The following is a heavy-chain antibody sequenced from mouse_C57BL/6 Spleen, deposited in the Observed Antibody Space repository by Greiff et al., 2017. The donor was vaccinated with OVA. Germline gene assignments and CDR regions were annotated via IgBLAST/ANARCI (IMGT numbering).Heavy chain of an antibody. D-gene: IGHD2-1*01. CDR1: GYTFTSYW. V-gene: IGHV1-55*01. CDR3: ARQDYGKGYYYAMDY. Sequence: QVQLQQPGAELVKPGASVKMSCKASGYTFTSYWITWVKQRPGQGLEWIGDIYPGSGSTNYNEKFKSKATLTVDTSSSTAYMQLSSLTSEDSAVYYCARQDYGKGYYYAMDYWGQGTSVTVSS. CDR2: IYPGSGST. J-gene: IGHJ4*01.